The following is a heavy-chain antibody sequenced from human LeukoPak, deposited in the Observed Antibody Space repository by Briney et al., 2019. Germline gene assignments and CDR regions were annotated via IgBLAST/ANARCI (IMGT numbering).Heavy chain of an antibody. Sequence: GGSLRLSCAASGFTFDDYAMHWVRQAPGKGLEWVSGISWNSGSIGYADSVKGRFTISRDNAKNSLYLQMNSLRAEDMALYYCAKDGGSGSYYSYFDLWGRGTLVTVSS. CDR2: ISWNSGSI. D-gene: IGHD1-26*01. CDR3: AKDGGSGSYYSYFDL. CDR1: GFTFDDYA. V-gene: IGHV3-9*03. J-gene: IGHJ2*01.